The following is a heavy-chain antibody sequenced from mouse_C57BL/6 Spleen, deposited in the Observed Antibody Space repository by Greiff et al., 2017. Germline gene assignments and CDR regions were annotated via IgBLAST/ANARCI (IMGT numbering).Heavy chain of an antibody. CDR1: GYTFTSYW. CDR2: IDPSDSYT. Sequence: QVQLQQSGAELVRPGTSVKLSCKASGYTFTSYWMHWVKQRPGQGLEWIGVIDPSDSYTNYNQKFKGKATLTVDTSSSTAYMQLSSLTSEDSVVYYCARSGGYERYYFDYWGQGTTLTVSS. CDR3: ARSGGYERYYFDY. D-gene: IGHD2-2*01. V-gene: IGHV1-59*01. J-gene: IGHJ2*01.